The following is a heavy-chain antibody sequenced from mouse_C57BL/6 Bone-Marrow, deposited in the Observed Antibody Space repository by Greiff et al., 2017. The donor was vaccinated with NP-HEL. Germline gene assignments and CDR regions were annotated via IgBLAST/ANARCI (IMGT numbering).Heavy chain of an antibody. CDR3: ARGVTAVVARDWYFDV. V-gene: IGHV1-47*01. CDR2: FHPYNDDT. CDR1: GYTFTTYP. J-gene: IGHJ1*03. D-gene: IGHD1-1*01. Sequence: VQRVESGAELVKPGASVKMSCKASGYTFTTYPIEWMKQNHGKSLEWIGNFHPYNDDTKYNEKFKGKATLTVEKSSSTVYLELSRLTSDDSAVYDGARGVTAVVARDWYFDVWGKGTTVTVSS.